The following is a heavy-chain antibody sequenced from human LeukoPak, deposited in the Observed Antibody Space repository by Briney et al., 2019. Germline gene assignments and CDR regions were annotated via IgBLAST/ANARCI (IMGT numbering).Heavy chain of an antibody. Sequence: PGGSLRLSCAASGFTFSDYYMTWIRQAPGKGLEWVSYISSSSTYSSYADSVKGRFTISRDNTKSSVYLQMNSLRAEDTAVYYCARKQQLEDGFDIWGQGTMVTVSS. CDR1: GFTFSDYY. CDR3: ARKQQLEDGFDI. J-gene: IGHJ3*02. CDR2: ISSSSTYS. D-gene: IGHD1-1*01. V-gene: IGHV3-11*06.